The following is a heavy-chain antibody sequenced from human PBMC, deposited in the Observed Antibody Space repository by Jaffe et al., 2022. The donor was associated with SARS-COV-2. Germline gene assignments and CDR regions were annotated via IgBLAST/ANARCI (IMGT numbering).Heavy chain of an antibody. CDR2: IWNDGSRR. CDR1: GFTFSGYG. V-gene: IGHV3-33*01. Sequence: QVQLVESGGGVVQPGRSLRLSCVASGFTFSGYGMHWVRQAPGRGLEWVALIWNDGSRRYNADSAKGRFTISRDDSKNTVYLQMDTLRADDTAAYYCARLGSGWGFDYWGQGTLVTVSS. CDR3: ARLGSGWGFDY. D-gene: IGHD6-19*01. J-gene: IGHJ4*02.